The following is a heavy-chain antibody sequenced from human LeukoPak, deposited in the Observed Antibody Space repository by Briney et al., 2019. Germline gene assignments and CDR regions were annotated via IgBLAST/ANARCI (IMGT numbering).Heavy chain of an antibody. CDR1: GGSISSSSYY. Sequence: PSETLSLTCTVSGGSISSSSYYWGWIRQPPGKGLEWIGYIYYSGSTNYNPSLKSRVTISVDTSKNQFSLKLSSVTAADTAVYYCARVVVPAAIDYWGQGTLVTVSS. D-gene: IGHD2-2*01. V-gene: IGHV4-61*05. CDR2: IYYSGST. CDR3: ARVVVPAAIDY. J-gene: IGHJ4*02.